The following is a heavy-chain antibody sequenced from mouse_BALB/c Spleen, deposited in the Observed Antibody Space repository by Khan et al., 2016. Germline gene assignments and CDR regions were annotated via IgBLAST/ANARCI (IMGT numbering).Heavy chain of an antibody. CDR3: ARAGYYGYLAY. Sequence: EVKLLESGGGLVQPGGSLKLSCAASGFDFRRYWLSWVRQAPGKGLEWIGEINQDSRTINYSPSLKDKFTISRDNAKSTLYLQMSKVRSESTSLYYCARAGYYGYLAYWCQGTLVSVSA. CDR2: INQDSRTI. CDR1: GFDFRRYW. J-gene: IGHJ3*01. D-gene: IGHD1-1*01. V-gene: IGHV4-1*02.